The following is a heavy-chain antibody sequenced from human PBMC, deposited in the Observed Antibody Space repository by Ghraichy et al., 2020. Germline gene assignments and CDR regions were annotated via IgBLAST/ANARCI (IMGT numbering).Heavy chain of an antibody. CDR1: GGSISSGVYY. CDR3: ARAPGYCSGGSCFRPFDD. V-gene: IGHV4-30-4*01. Sequence: SETLSLTCTVSGGSISSGVYYWSWIRQPPGKGLEWIGYIYYSGRTYYNPSLQSQVTISVDTSKNQFSLKLSSVTAADTAVYYCARAPGYCSGGSCFRPFDDWGQGTLVTVSS. D-gene: IGHD2-15*01. J-gene: IGHJ4*02. CDR2: IYYSGRT.